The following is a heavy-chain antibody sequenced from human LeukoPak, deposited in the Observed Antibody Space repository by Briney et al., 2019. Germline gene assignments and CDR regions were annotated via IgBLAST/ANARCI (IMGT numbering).Heavy chain of an antibody. CDR2: IYYSGST. J-gene: IGHJ4*02. D-gene: IGHD6-13*01. Sequence: SETLSLTCAVYGGSFTDYYWSWIRQPPGKGLEWIGYIYYSGSTNYNPSLKSRVTISVDTSKNQFSLKLSSVTAADTAVYYCARGPTAGDPFYYFDYWGQGTLVTVSS. CDR3: ARGPTAGDPFYYFDY. V-gene: IGHV4-59*01. CDR1: GGSFTDYY.